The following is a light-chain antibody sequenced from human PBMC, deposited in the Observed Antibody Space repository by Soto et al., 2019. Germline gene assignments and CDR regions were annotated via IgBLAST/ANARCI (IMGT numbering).Light chain of an antibody. CDR2: KAS. CDR3: QHYNSYSEA. CDR1: QTISSW. V-gene: IGKV1-5*03. Sequence: DIQMTQSPSSLSASVGDRVTITCRARQTISSWLACYQHKPGKAPKLLIYKASTLKSGIPSRFSGSGSGIEFTLTISSLQPDDFATYYCQHYNSYSEAFGQGTKVDI. J-gene: IGKJ1*01.